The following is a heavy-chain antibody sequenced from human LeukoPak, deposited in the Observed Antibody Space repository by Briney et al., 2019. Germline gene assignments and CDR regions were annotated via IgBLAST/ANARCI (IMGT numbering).Heavy chain of an antibody. CDR2: IVVGSGNT. CDR1: GFTFTSSA. CDR3: AAGTMVRGVESMDV. J-gene: IGHJ6*04. D-gene: IGHD3-10*01. V-gene: IGHV1-58*01. Sequence: ASVKVSCKASGFTFTSSAVQWVRQASGQRLEWIGWIVVGSGNTNYAQKFQERVTITRDMSTSTAYMELSSLRSEDTAVYYCAAGTMVRGVESMDVWGKGTTVTVSS.